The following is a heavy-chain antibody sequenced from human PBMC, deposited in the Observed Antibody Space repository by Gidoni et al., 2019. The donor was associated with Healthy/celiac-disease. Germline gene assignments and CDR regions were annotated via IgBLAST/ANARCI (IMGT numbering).Heavy chain of an antibody. J-gene: IGHJ5*02. CDR3: ARYGVEMGGWFDP. V-gene: IGHV4-61*02. CDR2: IYTSGST. Sequence: QVQLQESGPGLVKPSQTLSLTCTVSGGSISSGSYYWSWIRQPAGKGLEWIGRIYTSGSTNYNPSLKSRVTISVDTSKNQFSLKLSSVTAADTAVYYCARYGVEMGGWFDPWGQGTLVTVSS. CDR1: GGSISSGSYY. D-gene: IGHD3-16*01.